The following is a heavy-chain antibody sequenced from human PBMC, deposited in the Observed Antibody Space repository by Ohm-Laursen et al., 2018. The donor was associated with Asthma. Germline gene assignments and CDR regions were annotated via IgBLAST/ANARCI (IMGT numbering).Heavy chain of an antibody. CDR3: ARVERAVAGQDGTYYFDY. CDR2: ISTASTFI. CDR1: GYTFSRYS. D-gene: IGHD6-19*01. V-gene: IGHV3-21*01. J-gene: IGHJ4*02. Sequence: SLRLSCSASGYTFSRYSIHWVRQVPGKGLEWVASISTASTFIYYADSVRGRFTTSRDNAKNSVYLQMNSLRAEDTAVYYCARVERAVAGQDGTYYFDYWGQGTLVTVSS.